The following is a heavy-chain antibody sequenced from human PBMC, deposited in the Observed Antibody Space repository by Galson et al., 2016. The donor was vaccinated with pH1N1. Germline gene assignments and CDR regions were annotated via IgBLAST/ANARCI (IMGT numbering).Heavy chain of an antibody. J-gene: IGHJ4*02. V-gene: IGHV3-23*01. CDR2: ISGSGGST. D-gene: IGHD5-18*01. Sequence: SLRLSCAASGFTFSNFVMSWVRQAPGKGLEWISTISGSGGSTYYADYVKGRFTISRDNSKNTVYLQMSSLRADDAAVYYCAKHPYYVDTSRIDYWGQGTLVSVSS. CDR1: GFTFSNFV. CDR3: AKHPYYVDTSRIDY.